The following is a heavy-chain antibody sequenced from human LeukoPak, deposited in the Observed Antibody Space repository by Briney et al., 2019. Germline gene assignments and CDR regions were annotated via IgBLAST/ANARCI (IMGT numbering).Heavy chain of an antibody. J-gene: IGHJ4*02. V-gene: IGHV3-30*18. CDR1: GFTFSSYG. CDR2: ISYDGSNK. D-gene: IGHD3-22*01. Sequence: GGSLRLSCAASGFTFSSYGMHWVRQAPGKGLEWVAVISYDGSNKYYADSVKGRFTISRDNSKNTLYLQMNSLRAEDTAVYYCAKDGGLFDDSSGYYGYWGQGTLVTVSS. CDR3: AKDGGLFDDSSGYYGY.